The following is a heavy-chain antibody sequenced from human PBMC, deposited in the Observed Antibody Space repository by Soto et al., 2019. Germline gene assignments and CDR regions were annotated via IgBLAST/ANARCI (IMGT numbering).Heavy chain of an antibody. CDR1: GGTFSSYA. D-gene: IGHD3-10*01. CDR3: ARDRTPYYYGSGSYSGNY. CDR2: IIPIFGTA. Sequence: QVQLVQSGAEVKKPGSSVKVSCKASGGTFSSYAISWVRQAPGQGLEWMGGIIPIFGTANYAQKFQGRVTITAEESTSTAYMELSSLRSEDTAVYYCARDRTPYYYGSGSYSGNYWGQGTLVTVSS. V-gene: IGHV1-69*01. J-gene: IGHJ4*02.